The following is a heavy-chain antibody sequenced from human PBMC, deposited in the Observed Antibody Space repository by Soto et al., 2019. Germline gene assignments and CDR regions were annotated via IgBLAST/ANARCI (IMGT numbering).Heavy chain of an antibody. CDR3: ARESCRGTSCYGVDY. V-gene: IGHV1-18*01. J-gene: IGHJ4*01. D-gene: IGHD2-2*01. CDR1: GYTFTTYG. Sequence: ASVKVSCKTSGYTFTTYGVSWVRQAPGQGLEWMGWINTYNADTKYAQKFQGRFTMTTDTSTTTVYMELRSLRSDDSAVYYCARESCRGTSCYGVDYWGHGTLVTVSS. CDR2: INTYNADT.